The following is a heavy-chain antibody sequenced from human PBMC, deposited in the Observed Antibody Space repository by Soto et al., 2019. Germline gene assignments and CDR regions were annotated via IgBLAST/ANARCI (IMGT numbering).Heavy chain of an antibody. Sequence: SVKVSCKASQYTFTGYYIHCVRQAPVQGLEWMGWINPNSGGTNYAQKFQGKVTMTRDTSISTAYMELSRLRSDDTAVYYCARDRGTAMVHYYFYGMDVWGQGTTVTVSS. CDR2: INPNSGGT. V-gene: IGHV1-2*02. CDR3: ARDRGTAMVHYYFYGMDV. D-gene: IGHD5-18*01. CDR1: QYTFTGYY. J-gene: IGHJ6*02.